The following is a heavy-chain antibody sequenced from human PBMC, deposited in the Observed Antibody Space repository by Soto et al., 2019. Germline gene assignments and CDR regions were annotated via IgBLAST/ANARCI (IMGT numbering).Heavy chain of an antibody. V-gene: IGHV3-66*01. D-gene: IGHD6-13*01. CDR1: GFTVSSNY. CDR3: ARVGSSSPLDY. CDR2: IYSGGST. J-gene: IGHJ4*02. Sequence: GGSLRLSCAASGFTVSSNYMSWVRQAPGKGLEWVSVIYSGGSTYYADSVKGRFTISRDNSKNTLYLQMNSLRAEDTAVYYCARVGSSSPLDYWGQGTLVTVSS.